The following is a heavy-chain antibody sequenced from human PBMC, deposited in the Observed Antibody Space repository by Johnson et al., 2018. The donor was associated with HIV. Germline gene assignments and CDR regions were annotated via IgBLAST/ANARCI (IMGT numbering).Heavy chain of an antibody. V-gene: IGHV3-33*01. CDR3: ARDVTKDAFDL. D-gene: IGHD4-17*01. J-gene: IGHJ3*01. CDR2: IWYDGSNK. Sequence: QVQLVESGGGVVQPGKSLRLSCAASGFTFSYYGMHWVRQAPGKGLEWVAVIWYDGSNKFYADSVKGRVTISRDNSKNTVYLQMNSRRVEDTAVYYCARDVTKDAFDLWGQGTMVAVSS. CDR1: GFTFSYYG.